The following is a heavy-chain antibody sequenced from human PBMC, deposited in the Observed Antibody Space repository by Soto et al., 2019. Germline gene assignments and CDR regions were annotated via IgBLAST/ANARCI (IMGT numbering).Heavy chain of an antibody. Sequence: GASVKVSCKASGYTFTSYGISWVRQAPGQGLEWMGWISAYNGNTNYAQKLQGRVTMTTDTSTSTACMELRSLRSDDTAVYYCARPWVKSHYYYYGMDVWGQGTTVTVSS. J-gene: IGHJ6*02. V-gene: IGHV1-18*01. CDR2: ISAYNGNT. D-gene: IGHD1-26*01. CDR3: ARPWVKSHYYYYGMDV. CDR1: GYTFTSYG.